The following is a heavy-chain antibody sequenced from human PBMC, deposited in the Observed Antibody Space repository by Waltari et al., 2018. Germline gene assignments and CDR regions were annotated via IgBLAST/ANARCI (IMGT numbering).Heavy chain of an antibody. V-gene: IGHV3-23*01. Sequence: EVQVLESGGGLVQPGGSLRLSCAACGFTFSTHAMTWVRQAPGKGLEWVSTINGIGGNTYHADSVKGRFTISRDNSKNTLYLQMNSLRAEDTAIYYCAKDSSTLHYFDYWGQGTLVTVSS. D-gene: IGHD3-16*01. J-gene: IGHJ4*02. CDR2: INGIGGNT. CDR1: GFTFSTHA. CDR3: AKDSSTLHYFDY.